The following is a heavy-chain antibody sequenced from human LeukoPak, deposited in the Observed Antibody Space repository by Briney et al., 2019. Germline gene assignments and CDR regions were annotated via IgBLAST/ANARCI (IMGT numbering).Heavy chain of an antibody. J-gene: IGHJ6*02. D-gene: IGHD6-19*01. CDR2: IYYSGST. CDR3: ARGRVSPVAGTSSYYYYGMDV. Sequence: SETLSLTCTVSGGSISSYYWSWIRQPPGKGLEWIGYIYYSGSTNYNPSLKSRVTISVDTSKNQFSLKLSSVTAADTAVYYCARGRVSPVAGTSSYYYYGMDVWGQGTTVTVSS. CDR1: GGSISSYY. V-gene: IGHV4-59*12.